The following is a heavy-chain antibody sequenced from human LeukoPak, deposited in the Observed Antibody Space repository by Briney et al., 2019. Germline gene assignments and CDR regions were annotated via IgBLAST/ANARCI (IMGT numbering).Heavy chain of an antibody. Sequence: PSETLSLTCTVSGGSISSSSYYWGWIRQPPGKGLEWIGSIYYSGSTYYNPSLKSRVTISVDTSKNQFSLKLSSVTAADTAVYYCARVVRGYSYGLGTRGHNWFDPWGQGTLVTVSS. D-gene: IGHD5-18*01. CDR1: GGSISSSSYY. CDR2: IYYSGST. CDR3: ARVVRGYSYGLGTRGHNWFDP. J-gene: IGHJ5*02. V-gene: IGHV4-39*07.